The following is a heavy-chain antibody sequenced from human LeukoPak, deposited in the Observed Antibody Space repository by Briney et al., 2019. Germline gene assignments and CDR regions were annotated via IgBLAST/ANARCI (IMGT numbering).Heavy chain of an antibody. CDR1: GYTFTNYA. J-gene: IGHJ4*02. V-gene: IGHV1-3*01. D-gene: IGHD6-19*01. CDR3: ARENLAAVASTSTMDY. Sequence: ASVKVSCKASGYTFTNYAMHWVRQAPGQRLEWMGWINAGNGNTKYSQKFQGRVTITRDTSASTAYMELSSLRSEDTAVYYCARENLAAVASTSTMDYWGQGTLVTVSS. CDR2: INAGNGNT.